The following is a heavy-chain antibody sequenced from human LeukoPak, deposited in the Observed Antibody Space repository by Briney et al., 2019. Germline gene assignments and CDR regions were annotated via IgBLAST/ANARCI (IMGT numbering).Heavy chain of an antibody. J-gene: IGHJ5*02. CDR2: IETDGSSA. Sequence: GGSLRLSCAASGFIFSSYWMHWVRQAPGEGLVWVSRIETDGSSASYADSVKGRFTISRDDSKNTLYLQMNSLRAEDTAMYYCARDHGAGGYCTSTACYLNPWGQGTLVTVSS. V-gene: IGHV3-74*01. CDR3: ARDHGAGGYCTSTACYLNP. D-gene: IGHD2-2*01. CDR1: GFIFSSYW.